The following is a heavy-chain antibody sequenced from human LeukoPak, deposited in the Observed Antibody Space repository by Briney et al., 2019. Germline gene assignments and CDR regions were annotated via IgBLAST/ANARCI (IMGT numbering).Heavy chain of an antibody. CDR3: ARGGGSNRSNNALDI. J-gene: IGHJ3*02. D-gene: IGHD3-16*01. V-gene: IGHV4-59*12. CDR2: IYYSGST. CDR1: GGSISSYY. Sequence: SETLSLTCTVSGGSISSYYWSWIRQPPGKGLEWIGYIYYSGSTNYNPYLKSRVTMSVDTSKNQFSLKLSSVTAADTAVYYCARGGGSNRSNNALDIWGQGTMVTVSS.